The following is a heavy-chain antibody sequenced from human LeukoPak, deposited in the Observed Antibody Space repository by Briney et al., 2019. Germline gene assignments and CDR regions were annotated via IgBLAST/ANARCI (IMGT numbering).Heavy chain of an antibody. CDR3: TTVRSY. V-gene: IGHV3-15*01. CDR1: GFTFSCKL. J-gene: IGHJ4*02. Sequence: GGSLRLSCVAPGFTFSCKLMHWVRQVPGKGLEWVGRIKSKNDGGTTDYAAPVRGRFTISREDSKNTVYLEMNSLKTEDTGVYYCTTVRSYCGQGTLVTVSA. CDR2: IKSKNDGGTT.